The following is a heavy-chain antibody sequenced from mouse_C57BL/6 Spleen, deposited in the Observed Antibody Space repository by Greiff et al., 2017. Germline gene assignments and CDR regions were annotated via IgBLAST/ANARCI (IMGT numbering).Heavy chain of an antibody. Sequence: EVKVEESGPGLVKPSQSLSLTCSVTGYSITSGYYWNWIRQFPGNKLEWMGYISYDGSNNYNPSLKNRISITRDTSKNQFFLKLNSLTTEDTATYYCARGSRGYDAMDYWGQGTSVTVSS. CDR3: ARGSRGYDAMDY. CDR2: ISYDGSN. CDR1: GYSITSGYY. J-gene: IGHJ4*01. V-gene: IGHV3-6*01.